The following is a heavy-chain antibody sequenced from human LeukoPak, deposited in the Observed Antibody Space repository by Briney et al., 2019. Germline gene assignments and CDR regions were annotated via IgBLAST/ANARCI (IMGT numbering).Heavy chain of an antibody. CDR1: GFTFSRYS. D-gene: IGHD4-17*01. CDR2: ISSSSSYI. J-gene: IGHJ6*03. V-gene: IGHV3-21*01. Sequence: GGSLRLSCEASGFTFSRYSLTWVRQAPGKGLEWVSSISSSSSYIYYADSVKGRFTISRDNAKNSLYLQMNSLRAEDTAVYYCARDLTTVTTLYYYYYMDVWGKGTTVTISS. CDR3: ARDLTTVTTLYYYYYMDV.